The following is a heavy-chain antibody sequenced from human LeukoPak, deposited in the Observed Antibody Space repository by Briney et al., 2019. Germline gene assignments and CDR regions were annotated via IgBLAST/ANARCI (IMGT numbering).Heavy chain of an antibody. V-gene: IGHV3-53*01. J-gene: IGHJ5*01. CDR2: IYVDGST. Sequence: GGSLRLSCVASGFTLSSYTMNWVRQAPGKGLEWVSGIYVDGSTYYADSVKGRFTISRDNSRNTLYLQMNSLRAGDTAVYYCPRITAYDDSWGQGTLVTVSS. CDR1: GFTLSSYT. D-gene: IGHD1-20*01. CDR3: PRITAYDDS.